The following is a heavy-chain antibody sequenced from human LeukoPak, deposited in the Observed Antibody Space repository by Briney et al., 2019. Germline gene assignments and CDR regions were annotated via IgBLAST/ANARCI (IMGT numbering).Heavy chain of an antibody. V-gene: IGHV4-59*01. CDR1: DDSISRDF. CDR3: ARLPDVSGWPFDY. D-gene: IGHD6-19*01. J-gene: IGHJ4*02. CDR2: IRYSGRT. Sequence: SETLSLTCTASDDSISRDFWTWIRQPPGKGLEWIGYIRYSGRTEYNPSLKSRVTISIQTSKNQFSLKLTSVTAADTAIYHCARLPDVSGWPFDYWGQGILATVSS.